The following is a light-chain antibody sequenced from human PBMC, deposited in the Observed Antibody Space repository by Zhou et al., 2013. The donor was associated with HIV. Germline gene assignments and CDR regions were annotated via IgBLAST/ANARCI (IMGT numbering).Light chain of an antibody. CDR3: QEYHSGPPH. J-gene: IGKJ4*01. CDR2: AAS. Sequence: DIQMTQSPSSLSASVGDRVTITCRTSQNIKRYLNWYQQKPGKAPKVVIYAASTLPSGVPSTFSGSGSGTDFTLTISGLQPEDAATYYCQEYHSGPPHFGGGTKVEIK. V-gene: IGKV1-39*01. CDR1: QNIKRY.